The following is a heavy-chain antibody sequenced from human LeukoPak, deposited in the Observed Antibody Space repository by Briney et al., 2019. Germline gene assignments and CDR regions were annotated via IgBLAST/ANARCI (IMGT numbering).Heavy chain of an antibody. V-gene: IGHV4-30-4*01. CDR1: GGSISSGDYY. Sequence: PSETLSLTCTVSGGSISSGDYYWSWIRQPPGKGLEWIGYIYYSGSTYYNPSLKSRVTISVDTSKNQFSLKLSSVTAADTAVYYCAREGLRGVVIGAFDYWGQGTLVTVSP. D-gene: IGHD3-3*01. CDR2: IYYSGST. J-gene: IGHJ4*02. CDR3: AREGLRGVVIGAFDY.